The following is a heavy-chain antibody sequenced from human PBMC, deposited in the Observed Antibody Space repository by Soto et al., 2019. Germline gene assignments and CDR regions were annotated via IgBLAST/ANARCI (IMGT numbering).Heavy chain of an antibody. CDR1: GGSFSGYY. CDR2: INHSGST. Sequence: SETLSLTCAVYGGSFSGYYWSWIRQPPGKGLEWIGEINHSGSTNYNPSLKSRVTISVDTSKNQFSLKLSSVTAADTAVYYCARSSGYYTRFDPWGPGTLVTVSS. V-gene: IGHV4-34*01. J-gene: IGHJ5*02. D-gene: IGHD3-22*01. CDR3: ARSSGYYTRFDP.